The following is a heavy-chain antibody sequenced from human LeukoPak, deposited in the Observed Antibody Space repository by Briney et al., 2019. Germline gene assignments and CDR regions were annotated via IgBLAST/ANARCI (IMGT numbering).Heavy chain of an antibody. D-gene: IGHD3-10*01. J-gene: IGHJ4*02. CDR3: ARVIDGSDHFDY. CDR1: GGTFSSYA. V-gene: IGHV1-18*01. CDR2: ISAYNGNT. Sequence: ASVKVSCKASGGTFSSYAISWVRQAPGQGLEWMGWISAYNGNTNYAQKLQGRVTMTTDTSTSTAYMELRSLRSDDTAVYYCARVIDGSDHFDYWGQGTLVTVSS.